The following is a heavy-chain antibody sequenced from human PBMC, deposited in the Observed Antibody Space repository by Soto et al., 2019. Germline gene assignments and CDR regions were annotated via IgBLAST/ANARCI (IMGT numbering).Heavy chain of an antibody. Sequence: SETLSLTCTVSGGSITSYYWSCIRQPPGKGLEWIGNIYYSGNTKYNPSLKSRVTISVDASKNQFSLKLSSVTAADTAVYYCARALYGSGVLDVWGQGTTVTVSS. CDR1: GGSITSYY. CDR3: ARALYGSGVLDV. CDR2: IYYSGNT. V-gene: IGHV4-59*12. J-gene: IGHJ6*02. D-gene: IGHD3-10*01.